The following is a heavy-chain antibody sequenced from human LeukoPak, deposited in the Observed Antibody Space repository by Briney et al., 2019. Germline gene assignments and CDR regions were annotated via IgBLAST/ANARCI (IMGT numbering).Heavy chain of an antibody. Sequence: SVKVSCKASGGTFSSYAISWVRQAPGRGLEWTGRIIPILGIANYAQKFQGRVTITADKSTSTAYMELSSLRSEDTAVYYCARLGYSYAKPLDYWGQGTLVTVSS. J-gene: IGHJ4*02. CDR3: ARLGYSYAKPLDY. CDR2: IIPILGIA. V-gene: IGHV1-69*04. D-gene: IGHD5-18*01. CDR1: GGTFSSYA.